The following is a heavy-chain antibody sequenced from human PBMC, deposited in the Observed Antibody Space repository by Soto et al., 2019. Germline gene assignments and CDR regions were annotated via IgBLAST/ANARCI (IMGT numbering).Heavy chain of an antibody. CDR2: VYYSGGA. Sequence: SETLSLTCAVSGVSIHNSHSFWGWIRQPPGKGLEFIANVYYSGGAHYNPSFKSRVTISVDTATNQVSLRMSSVTAADTAVYFCGRVVEGATRHTDFDSWGQGTLVTSPQ. CDR3: GRVVEGATRHTDFDS. D-gene: IGHD2-21*01. J-gene: IGHJ5*01. CDR1: GVSIHNSHSF. V-gene: IGHV4-39*01.